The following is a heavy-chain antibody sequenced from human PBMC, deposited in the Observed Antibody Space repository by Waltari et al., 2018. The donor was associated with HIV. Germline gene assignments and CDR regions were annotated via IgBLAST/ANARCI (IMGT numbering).Heavy chain of an antibody. D-gene: IGHD2-2*02. V-gene: IGHV4-4*07. CDR3: ARANSSTSRYSAFDM. CDR1: GGSISSFY. CDR2: FYSSGNS. Sequence: QVQLQESGPGLVTPSETLSLTCTVSGGSISSFYWSWVRQPAGKGLEWIGRFYSSGNSNYNPSLKRRVTLSLDTSKNQFSLNLSSVTAADTAVYYCARANSSTSRYSAFDMWGQGTVVTVSS. J-gene: IGHJ3*02.